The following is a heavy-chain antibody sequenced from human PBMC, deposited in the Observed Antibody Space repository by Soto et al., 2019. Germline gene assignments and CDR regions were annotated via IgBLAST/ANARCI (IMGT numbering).Heavy chain of an antibody. V-gene: IGHV3-30-3*01. CDR2: ISYDGSNK. CDR3: ARGGYCSGGSCYSDGPDY. D-gene: IGHD2-15*01. CDR1: GFTFSSYA. Sequence: PGGSLRLSCAASGFTFSSYAMHWVRQAPGKGLEWVAVISYDGSNKYYADSVKGRFTISRDNSKNTLYLQMNSLRAEDTAVYYCARGGYCSGGSCYSDGPDYWGQGTLVTVSS. J-gene: IGHJ4*02.